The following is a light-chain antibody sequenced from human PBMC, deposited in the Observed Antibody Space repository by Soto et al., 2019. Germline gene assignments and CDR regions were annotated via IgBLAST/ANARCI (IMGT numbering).Light chain of an antibody. Sequence: DIQMTQSPSSLSASVGDRVTITCRASQGISNFLAWYQQKPGKVPKLLISAASTLQSGVPSRFSGSGSGTDFPLTITSLQPEDVATYYFQKYSSVIPFGQGTRLEMK. CDR1: QGISNF. CDR3: QKYSSVIP. J-gene: IGKJ5*01. CDR2: AAS. V-gene: IGKV1-27*01.